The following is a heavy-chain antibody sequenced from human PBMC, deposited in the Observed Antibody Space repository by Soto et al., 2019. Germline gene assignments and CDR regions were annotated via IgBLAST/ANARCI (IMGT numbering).Heavy chain of an antibody. Sequence: PGGSLRLSCAASGFTFSSYSMNWVRQAPGKGLEWVSYISGSSSMIYYADSVKGRFTISRDNAKNSLYLQMNSLRAEDTAVYYCARDLNPRQEMLYALLGYWGQGTLVTVSS. D-gene: IGHD2-8*01. CDR1: GFTFSSYS. CDR3: ARDLNPRQEMLYALLGY. V-gene: IGHV3-48*01. J-gene: IGHJ4*02. CDR2: ISGSSSMI.